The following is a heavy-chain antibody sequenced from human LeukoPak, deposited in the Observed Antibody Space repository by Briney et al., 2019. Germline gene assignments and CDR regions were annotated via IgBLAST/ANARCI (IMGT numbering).Heavy chain of an antibody. Sequence: GGSLRLSCAASGFTFSNAWMSWVRQAPGKGLEWVGRIKSKTDGGTTDYAAPVKGRFTISRDDSKNTLYLQMNSLKTEDTAVYYCTTDFSGGSLDFDYWGQGTLVTVSS. CDR3: TTDFSGGSLDFDY. D-gene: IGHD1-26*01. CDR1: GFTFSNAW. V-gene: IGHV3-15*01. CDR2: IKSKTDGGTT. J-gene: IGHJ4*02.